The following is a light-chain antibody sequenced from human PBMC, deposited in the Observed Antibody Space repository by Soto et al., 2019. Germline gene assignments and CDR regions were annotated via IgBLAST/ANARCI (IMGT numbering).Light chain of an antibody. CDR2: SAN. CDR1: QDISYF. Sequence: IQTTQSPSDMSASVGDRVTITCRASQDISYFLVWFQQRPGKVPKRLMYSANRLESGVPSRFSGSGSGTEFTLTISSLQPEDFATYYCLQHKSYPRTFGQGTKVDIK. CDR3: LQHKSYPRT. J-gene: IGKJ1*01. V-gene: IGKV1-17*03.